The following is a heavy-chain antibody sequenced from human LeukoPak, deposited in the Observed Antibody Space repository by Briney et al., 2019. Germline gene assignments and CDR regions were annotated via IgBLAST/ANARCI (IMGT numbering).Heavy chain of an antibody. V-gene: IGHV3-74*01. CDR1: GFTPRSYW. CDR3: TRDWRNMAFDI. Sequence: VGSLRLSCAPPGFTPRSYWVQSVPQVPGQGLGWVSCIIRDVRSISYADPVQGRFTIPRDNAKTTLYLQMNSLSAEDTAVYYCTRDWRNMAFDICGQGAMVTVSS. CDR2: IIRDVRSI. J-gene: IGHJ3*02. D-gene: IGHD1-14*01.